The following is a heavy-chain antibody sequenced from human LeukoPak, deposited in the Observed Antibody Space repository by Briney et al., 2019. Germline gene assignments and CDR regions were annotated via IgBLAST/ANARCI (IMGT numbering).Heavy chain of an antibody. D-gene: IGHD5-12*01. V-gene: IGHV3-30*03. CDR2: ISYDGSNK. Sequence: GGSLRLSCAASGFTFSSYGMHWVRQAPGKGLEWVAVISYDGSNKYYADSVKGRFTISRDNSKNTLYLQMNSLRAEDTAVYYCAGGYEETYYFDYWGQGTLVTVSS. J-gene: IGHJ4*02. CDR3: AGGYEETYYFDY. CDR1: GFTFSSYG.